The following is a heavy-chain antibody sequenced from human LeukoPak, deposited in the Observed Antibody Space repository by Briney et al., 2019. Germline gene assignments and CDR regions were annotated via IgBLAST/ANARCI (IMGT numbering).Heavy chain of an antibody. J-gene: IGHJ3*02. Sequence: GGALRLSCAASGFTFSRSWMTWVRQATGKGLEFVANINQDGSVKNYVDFVRGRFTISRDNAKNSLYPQMNSLRAEDTAVYYCARDPGFSAFDIWGQGTMVTVPS. D-gene: IGHD6-25*01. CDR3: ARDPGFSAFDI. CDR2: INQDGSVK. V-gene: IGHV3-7*01. CDR1: GFTFSRSW.